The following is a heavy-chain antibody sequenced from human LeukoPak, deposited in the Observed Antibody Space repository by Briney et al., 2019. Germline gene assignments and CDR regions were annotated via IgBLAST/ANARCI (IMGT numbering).Heavy chain of an antibody. CDR1: GFTFSSYW. CDR3: ARSPRTLLWFGIDY. Sequence: PGGSLRLSCAASGFTFSSYWMSWVRQAPGKGLEWVANIKQDGSEKYYVDSVKGRFTISRDNAKNSLYLQMNSLRAEDTAVYYCARSPRTLLWFGIDYWGQGTLVTVSS. CDR2: IKQDGSEK. V-gene: IGHV3-7*01. D-gene: IGHD3-10*01. J-gene: IGHJ4*02.